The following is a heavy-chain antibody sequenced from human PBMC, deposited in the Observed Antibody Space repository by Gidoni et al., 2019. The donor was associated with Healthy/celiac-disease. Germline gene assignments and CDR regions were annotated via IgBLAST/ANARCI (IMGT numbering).Heavy chain of an antibody. CDR1: SSYA. J-gene: IGHJ6*02. CDR3: AREYVVLMVYARENLYGMDV. V-gene: IGHV3-30-3*01. Sequence: SSYAMHWVRQAPGKGLEWVAVISYDGSNKYYADSVKGRFTISRDNSKNTLYLQMNSLRAEDTAVYYCAREYVVLMVYARENLYGMDVWGQGTTVTVSS. D-gene: IGHD2-8*01. CDR2: ISYDGSNK.